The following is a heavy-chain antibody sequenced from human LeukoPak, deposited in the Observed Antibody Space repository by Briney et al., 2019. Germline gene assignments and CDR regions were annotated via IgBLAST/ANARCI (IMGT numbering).Heavy chain of an antibody. V-gene: IGHV4-30-4*08. Sequence: PSETLSLTCTVSGGSISSGDYYWSWIRQPPGKGLEWIGYIYYSGSTYYNPSLKSRVTISVDTSKNQFSLKLSSVTAADTAVYYCAREVINSIAARFDYWGQGTLVTVSS. CDR1: GGSISSGDYY. D-gene: IGHD6-6*01. CDR3: AREVINSIAARFDY. CDR2: IYYSGST. J-gene: IGHJ4*02.